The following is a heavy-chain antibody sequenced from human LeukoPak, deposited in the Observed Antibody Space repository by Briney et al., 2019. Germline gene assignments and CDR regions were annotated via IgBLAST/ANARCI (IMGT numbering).Heavy chain of an antibody. CDR1: GASIRSSGHS. CDR2: FFYGGST. CDR3: ARGPGVPLLWFGEFKGGWFDP. J-gene: IGHJ5*02. V-gene: IGHV4-39*01. D-gene: IGHD3-10*01. Sequence: SETLSLTCSVSGASIRSSGHSWGWIRQPPGKGLEWIGSFFYGGSTYYNPSLKSRVTISVDTSKNQFSLKLSSVTAADTAVYYCARGPGVPLLWFGEFKGGWFDPWGQGTLVTVSS.